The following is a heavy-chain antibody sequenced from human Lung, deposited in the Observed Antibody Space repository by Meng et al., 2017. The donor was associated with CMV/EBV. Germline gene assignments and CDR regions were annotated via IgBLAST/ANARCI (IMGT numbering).Heavy chain of an antibody. D-gene: IGHD3-22*01. CDR1: GGSFSGYY. CDR2: IKHSGDT. CDR3: ARGAYDFGTSGLFDY. J-gene: IGHJ4*02. Sequence: SXTLSLXCAVYGGSFSGYYWSWIRQPPGEGLEWIGEIKHSGDTNDNPSLKSRVAISVDTSNNQFSLKLSSVTAADTAVYYCARGAYDFGTSGLFDYWGRGXLVTVSS. V-gene: IGHV4-34*01.